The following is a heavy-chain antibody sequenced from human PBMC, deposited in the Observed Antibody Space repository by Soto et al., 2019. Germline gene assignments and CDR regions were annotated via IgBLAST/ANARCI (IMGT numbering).Heavy chain of an antibody. J-gene: IGHJ4*02. Sequence: VQLVESGGGLIQPGGSLRLSCAASGFTFSSYSMNWVRQAPGKGLEWLSYISSSSSTIYYADSVKGRFTISRDNAKNALYLQMNSLRDDDTAVYYCARGGQAGGGYGDYWGQGTLVTVSS. D-gene: IGHD5-12*01. CDR2: ISSSSSTI. CDR1: GFTFSSYS. V-gene: IGHV3-48*02. CDR3: ARGGQAGGGYGDY.